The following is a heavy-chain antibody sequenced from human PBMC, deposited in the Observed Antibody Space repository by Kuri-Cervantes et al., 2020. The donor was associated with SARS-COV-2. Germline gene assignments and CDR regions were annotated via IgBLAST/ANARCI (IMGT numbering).Heavy chain of an antibody. Sequence: GESLKISCAASGFTFSSYGMHWVRQAPGKGLEWVAVIWYDGSNKYYADSVKGRFTISRDNSKNTLYLQMNSLRAEDTAVYYCARIPVYSRSGVVPAAHPDYWGQGTLVNVSS. CDR2: IWYDGSNK. CDR3: ARIPVYSRSGVVPAAHPDY. CDR1: GFTFSSYG. V-gene: IGHV3-33*01. D-gene: IGHD2-2*01. J-gene: IGHJ4*02.